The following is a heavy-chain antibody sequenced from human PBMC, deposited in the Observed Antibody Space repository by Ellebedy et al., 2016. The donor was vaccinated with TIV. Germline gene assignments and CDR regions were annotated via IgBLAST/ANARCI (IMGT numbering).Heavy chain of an antibody. Sequence: GESLKISCAASGLTFRSYDVHWVRQAPGKGLEWVAAISYAGTNKEYADSVKGRFTISRDNSKNTVNLQMNSLRAEDTAVYYCARISGDTHKWVDPWGQGTLVSVSS. J-gene: IGHJ5*02. D-gene: IGHD2-21*01. CDR3: ARISGDTHKWVDP. CDR1: GLTFRSYD. V-gene: IGHV3-30-3*01. CDR2: ISYAGTNK.